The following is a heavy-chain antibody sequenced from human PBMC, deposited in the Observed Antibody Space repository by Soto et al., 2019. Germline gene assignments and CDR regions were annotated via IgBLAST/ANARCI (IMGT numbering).Heavy chain of an antibody. CDR1: GFTFSTYS. D-gene: IGHD3-22*01. CDR3: ARDTYDSSGYYYFLPPASATDY. CDR2: ISSSSSYI. V-gene: IGHV3-21*01. J-gene: IGHJ4*02. Sequence: GGSLRLSCAASGFTFSTYSMNWVRQAPGKGLEWVSSISSSSSYIYYADSVKGRFTISRDNAKNSLYLQMNSLRAEDTAVYYCARDTYDSSGYYYFLPPASATDYWGQGTLVSVS.